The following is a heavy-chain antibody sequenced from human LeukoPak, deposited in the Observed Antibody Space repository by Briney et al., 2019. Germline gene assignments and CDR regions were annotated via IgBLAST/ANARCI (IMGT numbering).Heavy chain of an antibody. V-gene: IGHV3-23*01. Sequence: GGSLRLSCAASTFTFSRYAMAWVRQAPGKGVEWVSAISPTGASTYYADSVKGRFTISRDNSKNTLYLQMNSLRAEDTALYYCAKDITGGGATSYYGMDVWGQGTTVTVSS. D-gene: IGHD1-26*01. CDR2: ISPTGAST. J-gene: IGHJ6*02. CDR1: TFTFSRYA. CDR3: AKDITGGGATSYYGMDV.